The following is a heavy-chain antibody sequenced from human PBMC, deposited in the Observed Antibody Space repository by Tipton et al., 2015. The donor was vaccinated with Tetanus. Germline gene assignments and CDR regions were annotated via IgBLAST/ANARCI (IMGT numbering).Heavy chain of an antibody. D-gene: IGHD5-12*01. CDR3: AKDVATRPAHIGLCLSSEMDV. Sequence: SLRLSCAASGFTFDDYTMHWVRQAPGKGLEWVSLISCDGGSTYYADSVKGRFTISRDNSKNSVYLQMNRLRTEDTALYYCAKDVATRPAHIGLCLSSEMDVWGRATAV. CDR2: ISCDGGST. CDR1: GFTFDDYT. V-gene: IGHV3-43*01. J-gene: IGHJ6*02.